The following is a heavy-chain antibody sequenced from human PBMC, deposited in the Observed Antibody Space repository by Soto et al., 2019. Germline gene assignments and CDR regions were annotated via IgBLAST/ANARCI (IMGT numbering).Heavy chain of an antibody. V-gene: IGHV1-18*01. D-gene: IGHD6-19*01. Sequence: QDRLVQSGGEVKKPGASVRVSCKASGYSFTNYGITWVRQAPGQGFEWMGWISAYNGNTNYAQKFQGRVTLTTDASTSTAYLGLRSLRSDDTAVYYCARDRGVAPPVAGNTHYYYYMDVWGKGTTVTVSS. CDR3: ARDRGVAPPVAGNTHYYYYMDV. CDR1: GYSFTNYG. CDR2: ISAYNGNT. J-gene: IGHJ6*03.